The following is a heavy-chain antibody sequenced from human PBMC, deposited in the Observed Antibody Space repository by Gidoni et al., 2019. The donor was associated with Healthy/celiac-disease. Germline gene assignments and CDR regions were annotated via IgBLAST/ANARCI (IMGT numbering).Heavy chain of an antibody. CDR3: AREGDLAVDLLDY. V-gene: IGHV3-21*01. J-gene: IGHJ4*02. D-gene: IGHD6-19*01. CDR2: ISSSSSYI. Sequence: EVQLVESGGGLVKPGGSLRLSCAASGFTFSSYSMNWVRQAPGKGLEWVSSISSSSSYIYYADSVKGRFTISRDNAKNSLYLQMNSLRAEDTAVYYCAREGDLAVDLLDYWGQGTLVTVSS. CDR1: GFTFSSYS.